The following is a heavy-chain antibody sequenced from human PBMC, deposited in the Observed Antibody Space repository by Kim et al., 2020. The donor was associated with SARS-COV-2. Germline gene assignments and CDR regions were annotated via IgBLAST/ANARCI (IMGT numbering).Heavy chain of an antibody. D-gene: IGHD5-18*01. J-gene: IGHJ4*02. Sequence: GGSLRLSCAASGFTFSSYSMNWVRQAPGKGLEWVSSISSSSSYIYYADSVKGRFTISRDNAKNSLYLQMNSLRAEDTAVYYCARAWSGDTDFDYWGQGTLVTVSS. CDR2: ISSSSSYI. V-gene: IGHV3-21*01. CDR3: ARAWSGDTDFDY. CDR1: GFTFSSYS.